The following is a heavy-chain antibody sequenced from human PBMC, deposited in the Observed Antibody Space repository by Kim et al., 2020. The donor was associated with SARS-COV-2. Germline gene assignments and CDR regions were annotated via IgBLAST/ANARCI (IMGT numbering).Heavy chain of an antibody. Sequence: GGSLRLSCAASGFTFSSYSMNWVRQAPGKGLEWVSSISSSSSYIYYADSVKGRFTISRDNAKNSLYLQMNSLRAEDTAVYYCATAPLLEWLLVGDYWGQGTLVTVSS. CDR1: GFTFSSYS. J-gene: IGHJ4*02. V-gene: IGHV3-21*01. D-gene: IGHD3-3*01. CDR3: ATAPLLEWLLVGDY. CDR2: ISSSSSYI.